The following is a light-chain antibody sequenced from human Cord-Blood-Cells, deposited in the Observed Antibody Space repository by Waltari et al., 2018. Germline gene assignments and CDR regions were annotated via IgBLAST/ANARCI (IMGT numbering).Light chain of an antibody. CDR2: AAS. CDR1: QSISSY. V-gene: IGKV1-39*01. J-gene: IGKJ3*01. CDR3: QQSYSTLT. Sequence: DIHMTQPPSALSASVGDRVAITCRASQSISSYLNWHQQKPGKAPKRLIYAASSLQSGVPSRFSGSGSGTDFTLTISSLQPEDYATYYCQQSYSTLTFGPGTKVDIK.